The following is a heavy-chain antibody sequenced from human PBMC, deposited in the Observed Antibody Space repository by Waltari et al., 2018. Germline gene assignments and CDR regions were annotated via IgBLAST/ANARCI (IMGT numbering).Heavy chain of an antibody. CDR2: IYYSGST. Sequence: QLQLQESGPGLVQPSETLSLTCTVSGGSISSSRSYWGWFRQPPGKGLEWIGSIYYSGSTYYNPSLKSRVTISVDTSKNQFSLKLSSVTAADTAVYYCARHIEELAPGDFEFDYWGQGTLVTVSS. J-gene: IGHJ4*02. D-gene: IGHD3-9*01. CDR3: ARHIEELAPGDFEFDY. CDR1: GGSISSSRSY. V-gene: IGHV4-39*01.